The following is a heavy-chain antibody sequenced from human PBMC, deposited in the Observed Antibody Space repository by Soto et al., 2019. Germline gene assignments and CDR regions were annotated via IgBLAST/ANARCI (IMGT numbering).Heavy chain of an antibody. Sequence: QVQLVQSAAEVKRPGASVKVPCRASGDTFSTYSFTWVRQAPGQGPEGMGWVSAYNGATYLAQKFQDRLTVTTETSTGTAYMELRSLRSDDTAVYYCARVQITPSGSRRFDPWGQGTRVTVSS. CDR1: GDTFSTYS. CDR2: VSAYNGAT. CDR3: ARVQITPSGSRRFDP. J-gene: IGHJ5*02. V-gene: IGHV1-18*01. D-gene: IGHD5-12*01.